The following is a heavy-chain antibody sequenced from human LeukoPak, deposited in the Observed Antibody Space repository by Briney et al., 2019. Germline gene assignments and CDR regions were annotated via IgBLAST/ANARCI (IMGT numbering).Heavy chain of an antibody. D-gene: IGHD4-17*01. V-gene: IGHV4-34*01. J-gene: IGHJ5*02. CDR2: INHSGST. CDR1: GGSFSGYY. CDR3: ARVVSQYGDYAWIVNWFDP. Sequence: PSDTLSLTCAVYGGSFSGYYWSWIRQPPGKGLEWIGEINHSGSTNYNPSLKSRVTISVDTTKNQFSLKLSSVIAADTAVYYCARVVSQYGDYAWIVNWFDPWGEGTLVTVSS.